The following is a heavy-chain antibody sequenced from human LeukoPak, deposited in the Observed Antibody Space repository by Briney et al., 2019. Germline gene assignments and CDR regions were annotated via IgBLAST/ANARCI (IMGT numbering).Heavy chain of an antibody. CDR3: ARDTTVASGTQF. Sequence: PSETLSLTCTVSGGSISTYSWTWVRQSPGKGLEWIGSVVTTTTNYSPALRSRVAISVHTSKNQFSLRLESVTTADTAVYYCARDTTVASGTQFWGQGALVTVSS. CDR1: GGSISTYS. V-gene: IGHV4-4*07. CDR2: VVTTTT. J-gene: IGHJ4*02. D-gene: IGHD6-19*01.